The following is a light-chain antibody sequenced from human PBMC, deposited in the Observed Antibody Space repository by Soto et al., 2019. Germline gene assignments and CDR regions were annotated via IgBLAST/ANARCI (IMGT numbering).Light chain of an antibody. CDR2: SAS. Sequence: DIQMTQSPSSLSASIGDRVTITCRANQHISNYVNWYQQRPGKAPRVLIFSASTLQSGVPSRFSGSGSGTDVTLTISSLEPEDFGTYFCQQSYSTPGALTFGGGTRVDIK. J-gene: IGKJ4*01. V-gene: IGKV1-39*01. CDR1: QHISNY. CDR3: QQSYSTPGALT.